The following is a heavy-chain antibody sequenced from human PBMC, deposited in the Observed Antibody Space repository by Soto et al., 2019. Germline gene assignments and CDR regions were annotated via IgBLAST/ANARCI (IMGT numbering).Heavy chain of an antibody. CDR2: INHSGST. D-gene: IGHD4-4*01. Sequence: SETLSLTCAVYGGSFSGYYWSWIRQPPGKGLEWIGEINHSGSTNYNPSLKSRVTISVDTSKNQFSLKLSSVTAADTAVYYCARGGTVTTGYYYYYGMDVSGQGTTVTVSS. CDR1: GGSFSGYY. J-gene: IGHJ6*02. V-gene: IGHV4-34*01. CDR3: ARGGTVTTGYYYYYGMDV.